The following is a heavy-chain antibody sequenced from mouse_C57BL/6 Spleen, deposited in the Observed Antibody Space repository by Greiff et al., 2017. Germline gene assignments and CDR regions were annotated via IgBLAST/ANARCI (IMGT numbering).Heavy chain of an antibody. J-gene: IGHJ3*01. CDR3: ARDGLGPAWFAY. CDR1: GYAFSSSW. Sequence: QVHVKQSGPELVKPGASVKISCKASGYAFSSSWMNWVKQRPGKGLEWIGRIYPGDGDTNYNGKFKGKATLTADKSSSTAYMQLSSLTSEDSAVYFCARDGLGPAWFAYWGQGTLVTVSA. V-gene: IGHV1-82*01. CDR2: IYPGDGDT. D-gene: IGHD3-3*01.